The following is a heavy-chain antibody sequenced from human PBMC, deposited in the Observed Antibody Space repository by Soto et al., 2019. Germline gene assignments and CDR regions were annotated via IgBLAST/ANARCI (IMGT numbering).Heavy chain of an antibody. CDR1: GFTFIDFY. D-gene: IGHD6-25*01. CDR3: ARDMRLYGMDV. J-gene: IGHJ6*02. V-gene: IGHV3-11*01. Sequence: QVQLVESGGGSVKPGASLRLSCAASGFTFIDFYMAWIRQSPGKGLEWISSISSGGETKYYADSVKGRFTISRDNTENSLYLQMNSLRADDTAVYFCARDMRLYGMDVWGQGTTVTVSS. CDR2: ISSGGETK.